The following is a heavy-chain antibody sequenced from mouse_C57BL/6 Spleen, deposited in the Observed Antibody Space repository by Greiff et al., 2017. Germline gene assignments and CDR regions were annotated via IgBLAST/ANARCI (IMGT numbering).Heavy chain of an antibody. V-gene: IGHV5-9-1*02. CDR3: TREGSNYEAYAMDY. CDR1: GFTFRSYA. Sequence: EVKLVESGEGLVKPGGSLKLSCAVPGFTFRSYALSWVRQTLEKRLEWVAYISSGVDYIYYADTVKGRFTISRDNARNTLYLQMSSLKSEDTAMYYCTREGSNYEAYAMDYWGQGTSVTVSS. J-gene: IGHJ4*01. CDR2: ISSGVDYI. D-gene: IGHD2-5*01.